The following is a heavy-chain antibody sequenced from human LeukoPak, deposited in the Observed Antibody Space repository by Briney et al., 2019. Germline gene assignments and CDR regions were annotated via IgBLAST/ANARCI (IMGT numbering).Heavy chain of an antibody. CDR3: ARYSYGVGRAFDI. CDR2: INTNTGNP. D-gene: IGHD5-18*01. V-gene: IGHV7-4-1*02. CDR1: GYTFTSYG. Sequence: ASVKVSCKAYGYTFTSYGFSWVRQAPGQGLEWMGWINTNTGNPTYAQGFTGRFVFSLDTSVSTAYLQISSLKAEDTAVYYCARYSYGVGRAFDIWGQGTMVTVSS. J-gene: IGHJ3*02.